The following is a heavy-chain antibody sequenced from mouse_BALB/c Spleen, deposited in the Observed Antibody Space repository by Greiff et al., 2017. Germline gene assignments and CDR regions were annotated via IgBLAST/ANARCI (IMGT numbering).Heavy chain of an antibody. J-gene: IGHJ4*01. CDR1: GYTFTSYT. V-gene: IGHV1-4*02. D-gene: IGHD1-1*01. Sequence: VKLMESAAELARPGASVKMSCKASGYTFTSYTMHWVKQRPGQGLEWIGYINPSSGYTEYNQKFKDKTTLTADKSSSTAYMQLSSLTSEDSAVYYCARLDYYGSTDYAMDYWGQGTSVTVSS. CDR2: INPSSGYT. CDR3: ARLDYYGSTDYAMDY.